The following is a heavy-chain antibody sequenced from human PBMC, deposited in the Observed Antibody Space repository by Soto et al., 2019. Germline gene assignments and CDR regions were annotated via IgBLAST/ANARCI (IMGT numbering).Heavy chain of an antibody. CDR1: GGSISSYY. V-gene: IGHV4-59*01. CDR3: ARDQVSYYDILTGYYPSYYYYGMDV. Sequence: SETLSLTCTVSGGSISSYYWSWIRQPPGKGLEWIGYIYYSGSTNYNPSLKSRVTISVDTSKNQFSLKLSSVTAADTAVYYCARDQVSYYDILTGYYPSYYYYGMDVWGQGTTVTVSS. CDR2: IYYSGST. D-gene: IGHD3-9*01. J-gene: IGHJ6*02.